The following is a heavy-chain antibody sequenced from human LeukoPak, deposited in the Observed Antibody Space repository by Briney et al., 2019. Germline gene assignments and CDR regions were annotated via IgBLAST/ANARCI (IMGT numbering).Heavy chain of an antibody. D-gene: IGHD2-15*01. CDR2: ISTYNDNT. V-gene: IGHV1-18*04. CDR3: ARGSSPYCSAGNCYIDY. Sequence: ASVKVSCRASGCTFTSYGISWVRQVPGQGLEWMGWISTYNDNTYSAQKFQGRVTMTTDTSTSTAYMEVRSLRSDDTAVYYCARGSSPYCSAGNCYIDYWGQGTLVTVSS. CDR1: GCTFTSYG. J-gene: IGHJ4*02.